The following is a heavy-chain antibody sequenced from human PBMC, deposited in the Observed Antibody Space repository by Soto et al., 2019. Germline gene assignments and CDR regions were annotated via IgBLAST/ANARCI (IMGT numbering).Heavy chain of an antibody. Sequence: ESGPTLVNPTQTLTLTCTFSGFSLSTSGVGVGWIRQPPGKALEWLALIYWDDDKRYSPSLKSRLTITKDTSKNQVVLTMTNMDPVDTATYYCAHSLGVGYCSSTSCYPNYYYYYYMDVWGKGTTVTVSS. D-gene: IGHD2-2*01. V-gene: IGHV2-5*02. CDR1: GFSLSTSGVG. J-gene: IGHJ6*03. CDR3: AHSLGVGYCSSTSCYPNYYYYYYMDV. CDR2: IYWDDDK.